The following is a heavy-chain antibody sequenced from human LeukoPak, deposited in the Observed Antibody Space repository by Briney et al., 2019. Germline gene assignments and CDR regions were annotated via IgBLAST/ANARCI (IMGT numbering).Heavy chain of an antibody. D-gene: IGHD3-3*01. CDR1: GYTFTSYD. CDR3: ARGYFWEPNDY. Sequence: ATVKVSCKASGYTFTSYDINWVRQATGQGLEWMGWMNPNSGNTGYAQKFQGRVTITRNTSISTAYMELSSLRSEDTAVYYCARGYFWEPNDYWGQGTLVTVSS. V-gene: IGHV1-8*03. J-gene: IGHJ4*02. CDR2: MNPNSGNT.